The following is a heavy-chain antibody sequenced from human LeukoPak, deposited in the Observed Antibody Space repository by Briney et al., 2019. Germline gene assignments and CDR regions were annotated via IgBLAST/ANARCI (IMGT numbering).Heavy chain of an antibody. CDR1: GFTFSSYA. J-gene: IGHJ4*02. CDR2: ISGSGGST. V-gene: IGHV3-23*01. CDR3: AKVGYSSGWYSLYYFDY. D-gene: IGHD6-19*01. Sequence: AGGSLRLSCAASGFTFSSYAMSWVRQAPGKGLEWVSAISGSGGSTYYADSVKGRFTISRDNSKNTLYLQMNSLRAEDTAVYYCAKVGYSSGWYSLYYFDYWGQGTLVTVSS.